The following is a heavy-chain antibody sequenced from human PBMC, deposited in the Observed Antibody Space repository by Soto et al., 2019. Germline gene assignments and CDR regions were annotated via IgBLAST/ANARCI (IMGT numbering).Heavy chain of an antibody. CDR2: IKHRGRT. CDR1: GGSFSGHY. CDR3: ASFKCSSTSCLPDYFDY. V-gene: IGHV4-34*01. J-gene: IGHJ4*02. D-gene: IGHD2-2*01. Sequence: SETLSLTCAVYGGSFSGHYWRWIGQPPGNGLEFIDEIKHRGRTNSNPSLKIQVTSSVVTSKNQFSLKLSSVTAADTAVYYCASFKCSSTSCLPDYFDYWGPGTLVTVSS.